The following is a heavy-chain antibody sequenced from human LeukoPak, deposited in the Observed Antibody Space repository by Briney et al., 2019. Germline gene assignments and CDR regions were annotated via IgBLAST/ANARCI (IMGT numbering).Heavy chain of an antibody. V-gene: IGHV4-39*01. CDR2: IYYSGNT. CDR3: ARHRVYDWNYPIWFDP. CDR1: GGSIRSSGYY. J-gene: IGHJ5*02. D-gene: IGHD3-16*01. Sequence: SETLSLTCTVSGGSIRSSGYYWAWIRQPPGKGLESIANIYYSGNTYYNQSLKSRVTISVDTSKNQFSLKLTSVTAADTAVYYCARHRVYDWNYPIWFDPWGQGTLVTVSS.